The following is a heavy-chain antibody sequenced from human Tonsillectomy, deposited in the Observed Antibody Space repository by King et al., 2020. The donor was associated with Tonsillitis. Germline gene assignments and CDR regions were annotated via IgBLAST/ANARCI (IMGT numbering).Heavy chain of an antibody. CDR3: ARAHLPANWGFLGWYFDL. D-gene: IGHD7-27*01. V-gene: IGHV4-59*01. J-gene: IGHJ2*01. Sequence: VQLQESGPGLVKPSETLSLTCTVSGGSISSYYWSWIRQPPGKGLEWIGYIYYSGSTNYNPSLKSRVTISVDTSKNQFSLKLSSVTAADTAVYYCARAHLPANWGFLGWYFDLWGRGTLVTVSS. CDR1: GGSISSYY. CDR2: IYYSGST.